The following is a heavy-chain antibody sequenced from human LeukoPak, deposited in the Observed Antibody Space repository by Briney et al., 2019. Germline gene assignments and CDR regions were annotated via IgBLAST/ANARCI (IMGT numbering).Heavy chain of an antibody. D-gene: IGHD3-22*01. CDR3: ARAGYYYDSSGYYYPVDY. Sequence: PGESLKISCKGSGYSFTSYWIGWVRQVPGKGLEWMGIIYPGDSDTRYSPSFQGQVTISADKSISTAYLQWSSLKASDTAMYYCARAGYYYDSSGYYYPVDYWGQGTLVTVSS. V-gene: IGHV5-51*01. CDR2: IYPGDSDT. J-gene: IGHJ4*02. CDR1: GYSFTSYW.